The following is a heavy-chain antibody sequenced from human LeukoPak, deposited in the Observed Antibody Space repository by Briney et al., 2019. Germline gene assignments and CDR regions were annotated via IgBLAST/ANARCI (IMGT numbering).Heavy chain of an antibody. Sequence: ASVKVSCKASRYTFTSYDINWVREAAGQGLEWMGWMNPNTGRTGYAQKFQGRITMTRDTSINTAYMELTNLRSEDTAIYYCARLSQTPDYYTLGGYYYLGYWGQGTPVSVPS. D-gene: IGHD3-10*01. CDR2: MNPNTGRT. CDR1: RYTFTSYD. J-gene: IGHJ4*02. V-gene: IGHV1-8*01. CDR3: ARLSQTPDYYTLGGYYYLGY.